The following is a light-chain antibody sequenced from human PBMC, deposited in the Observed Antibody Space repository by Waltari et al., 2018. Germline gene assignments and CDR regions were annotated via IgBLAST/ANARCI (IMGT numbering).Light chain of an antibody. Sequence: DIQMTQSPYSLSASVGDRVTITCQASQDIKKYLNWYQQKPGKAPKLLIYDASSLETGVPSRFRGSGSGTDFTFTISSLQPEDVATYYCQQYENLPITFGQGTRLDFK. J-gene: IGKJ5*01. CDR1: QDIKKY. CDR3: QQYENLPIT. CDR2: DAS. V-gene: IGKV1-33*01.